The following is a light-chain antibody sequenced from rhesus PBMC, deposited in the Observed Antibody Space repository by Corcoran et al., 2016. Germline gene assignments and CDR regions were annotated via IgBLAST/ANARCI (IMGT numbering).Light chain of an antibody. CDR3: QYGYGTLT. J-gene: IGKJ4*01. Sequence: DIQMTQSPSSLSASVGDRVTITCRASENVNNYLNWYQQKPGKAPKVLIYKASTLQSGVPSRFSGSGSGTDYTFTISRLQPEDVATYYCQYGYGTLTFGGGTKVEIK. CDR2: KAS. V-gene: IGKV1-74*01. CDR1: ENVNNY.